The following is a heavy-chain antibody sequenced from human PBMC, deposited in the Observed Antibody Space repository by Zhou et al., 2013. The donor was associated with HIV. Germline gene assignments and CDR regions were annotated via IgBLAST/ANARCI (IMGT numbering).Heavy chain of an antibody. CDR3: ARAGYNDAFDI. D-gene: IGHD5-12*01. J-gene: IGHJ3*02. V-gene: IGHV1-69*04. CDR2: IIPILGIA. Sequence: QVQLVQSGAEVKKPGSSVKVSCKASGGTFSSYAISWVRQAPGQGLEWMGRIIPILGIANYAQKFQGRVTITADKSTSTAYMELSSLRSEDTAVYYCARAGYNDAFDIWGQGDNGHRLF. CDR1: GGTFSSYA.